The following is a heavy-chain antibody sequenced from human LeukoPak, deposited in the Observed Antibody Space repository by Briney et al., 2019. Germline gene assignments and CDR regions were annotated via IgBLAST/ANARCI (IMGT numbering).Heavy chain of an antibody. V-gene: IGHV1-2*06. Sequence: GASVKVPCKASGYTFTGYYMHWVRQAPGQGLEWMGRINPNSGGTNYAQKFQGRVTMTRDTSISTAYMEVSRLRSDDTAVYYCARSLSSSWSYWYYCMDVWGKGTTVTVSS. J-gene: IGHJ6*03. CDR3: ARSLSSSWSYWYYCMDV. D-gene: IGHD6-13*01. CDR1: GYTFTGYY. CDR2: INPNSGGT.